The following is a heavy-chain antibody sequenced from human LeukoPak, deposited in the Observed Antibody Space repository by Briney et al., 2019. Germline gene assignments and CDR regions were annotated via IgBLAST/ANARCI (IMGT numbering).Heavy chain of an antibody. J-gene: IGHJ6*02. D-gene: IGHD6-19*01. CDR3: ARARSIAVGSYYYGMDV. CDR1: GGTFSSYA. Sequence: SVKVSCKASGGTFSSYAISWVRQAPGQGLEWMGGIIPIFGTANYAQKFQGRVTITADESTSTAYMELSSLRSEDTAVYYCARARSIAVGSYYYGMDVWGQGTTVTVSS. CDR2: IIPIFGTA. V-gene: IGHV1-69*01.